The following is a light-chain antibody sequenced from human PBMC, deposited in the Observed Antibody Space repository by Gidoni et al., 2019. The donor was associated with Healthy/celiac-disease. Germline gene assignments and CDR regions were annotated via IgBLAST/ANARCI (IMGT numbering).Light chain of an antibody. CDR2: GAS. J-gene: IGKJ5*01. V-gene: IGKV3-15*01. CDR3: QQYNNWPIT. CDR1: QSVSSN. Sequence: EIVMTQSPATLSVSPGERATLSCRASQSVSSNLAWYQQKPGQAPRLLSCGASTRATGIPARFSGSGSGTEFTLTISSLQSEDFAVYYCQQYNNWPITFGQGTRLEIK.